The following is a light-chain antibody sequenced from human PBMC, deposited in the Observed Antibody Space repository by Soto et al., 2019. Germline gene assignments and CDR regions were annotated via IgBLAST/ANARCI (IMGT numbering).Light chain of an antibody. J-gene: IGLJ2*01. V-gene: IGLV1-47*01. CDR2: RND. CDR1: RSDIGSNY. CDR3: ASWADSLGVPI. Sequence: QSVLTQPPSASGTPGQRVTISCSGSRSDIGSNYVYWYQHLPGMAPKLLIYRNDQRPSGVPDRISGSKSGTSASLAIIGLRSEDEAEYYCASWADSLGVPIFGRGTKVTVL.